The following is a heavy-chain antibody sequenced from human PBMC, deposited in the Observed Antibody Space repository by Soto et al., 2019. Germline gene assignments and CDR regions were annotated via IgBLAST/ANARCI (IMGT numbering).Heavy chain of an antibody. Sequence: GGSLRLSCAASGFTFSTYAMSWVRQAPGKGLEWVSTISGSGGSTYYADSVKGRFTISRDNSKNTLYLQMNSLRADYTAVYYCAKETYSGPLDYWGQGTLVTVSS. CDR1: GFTFSTYA. CDR3: AKETYSGPLDY. CDR2: ISGSGGST. V-gene: IGHV3-23*01. D-gene: IGHD2-15*01. J-gene: IGHJ4*02.